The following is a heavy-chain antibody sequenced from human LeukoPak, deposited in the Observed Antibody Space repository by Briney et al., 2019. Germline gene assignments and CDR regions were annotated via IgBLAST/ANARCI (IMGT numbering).Heavy chain of an antibody. V-gene: IGHV3-30*02. D-gene: IGHD3-22*01. J-gene: IGHJ4*02. Sequence: GGSLRLSCAASGFTFSSYGMHWVRQAPGKGLEWVAFIRYDGNNKYYVDSVKGRFTISRDNSKNTLYLQMNSLRAEDTAVYYCAKGPAMIDSWGQGTLVTVSS. CDR2: IRYDGNNK. CDR1: GFTFSSYG. CDR3: AKGPAMIDS.